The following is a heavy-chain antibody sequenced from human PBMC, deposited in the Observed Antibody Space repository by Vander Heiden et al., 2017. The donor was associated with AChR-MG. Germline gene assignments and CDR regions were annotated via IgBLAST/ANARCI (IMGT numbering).Heavy chain of an antibody. CDR3: ARDIVATLDY. J-gene: IGHJ4*02. V-gene: IGHV3-49*05. CDR1: GFTFGDYG. Sequence: EVQLVESGGGLVKPGRSLRLPCTASGFTFGDYGMSWFRQAPGKGLEWVGFIKTKGTTEYGASVKGRFTISRDAFKSIAYLQMNSLKTEDTAVYYCARDIVATLDYWGQGTLVTVSS. CDR2: IKTKGTT. D-gene: IGHD5-12*01.